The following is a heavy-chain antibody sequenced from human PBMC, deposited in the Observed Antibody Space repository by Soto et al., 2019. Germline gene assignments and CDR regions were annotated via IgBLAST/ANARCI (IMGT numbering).Heavy chain of an antibody. Sequence: GESLKISCKGSGYSFTSYWIGWVRQMPGKGLEWMGIIYPGDSDTRYSPSFQGQVTISADKSISTAYLQWSSLKASDTAMYYCARHGVDTAMVTSNWFDPWGQGTLVTVSS. CDR2: IYPGDSDT. D-gene: IGHD5-18*01. CDR3: ARHGVDTAMVTSNWFDP. CDR1: GYSFTSYW. J-gene: IGHJ5*02. V-gene: IGHV5-51*01.